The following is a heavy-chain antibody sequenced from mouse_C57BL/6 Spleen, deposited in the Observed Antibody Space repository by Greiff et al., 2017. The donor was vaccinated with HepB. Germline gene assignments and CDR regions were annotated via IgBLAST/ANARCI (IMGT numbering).Heavy chain of an antibody. CDR1: GYTFTDYE. V-gene: IGHV1-15*01. CDR2: IDPETGGT. Sequence: VQGVESGAELVRPGASVTLSCKASGYTFTDYEMHWVKQTPVHGLEWIGAIDPETGGTAYNQKFKGKAILTADKSSSTAYMELRSLTSEDSAVYYCTRKVVALDYWGQGTTLTVSS. D-gene: IGHD1-1*01. J-gene: IGHJ2*01. CDR3: TRKVVALDY.